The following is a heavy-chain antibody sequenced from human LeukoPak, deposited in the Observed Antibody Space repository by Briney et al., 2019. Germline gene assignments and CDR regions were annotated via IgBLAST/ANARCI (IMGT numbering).Heavy chain of an antibody. D-gene: IGHD6-19*01. CDR2: ISYDGSNK. CDR1: GFTFSSYA. Sequence: QPGRSLRLSCAASGFTFSSYAMHWVRQAPGKGLEWVAVISYDGSNKYYADSVKGRFTISRDNSKNTLYLQMNSLRAEDTAVYYCARDSSGWYRDDYWGQGTLVTVSS. V-gene: IGHV3-30-3*01. CDR3: ARDSSGWYRDDY. J-gene: IGHJ4*02.